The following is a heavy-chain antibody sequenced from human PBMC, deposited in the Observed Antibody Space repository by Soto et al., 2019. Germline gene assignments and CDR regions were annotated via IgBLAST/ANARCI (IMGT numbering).Heavy chain of an antibody. CDR2: ISGSGGST. D-gene: IGHD2-2*01. Sequence: EVQLLESGGGLVQPGGSLRLSCAASGLTFSSYAMSWVRQAPGKGLEWVSAISGSGGSTYYADSVKGRFTISRDNSKNTLYLQMNSLRAEDTAVYYCAKVRGRCSSTSCYRFDYWGQGTLVTVSS. CDR3: AKVRGRCSSTSCYRFDY. V-gene: IGHV3-23*01. J-gene: IGHJ4*02. CDR1: GLTFSSYA.